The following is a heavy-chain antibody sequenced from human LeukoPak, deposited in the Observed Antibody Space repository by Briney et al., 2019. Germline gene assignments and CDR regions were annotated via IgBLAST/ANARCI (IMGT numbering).Heavy chain of an antibody. CDR2: IYSSGST. D-gene: IGHD3-10*01. V-gene: IGHV4-59*01. Sequence: KPSETLSLTCTVSGGSISSYHWSWIRQPPGKGLESIGYIYSSGSTHYNPSLKSRVTISVDTSKNQFSLKLTSVTAADTAVYYCATSYYGSGTYYDWFDPWGQGTLVTVSS. CDR1: GGSISSYH. J-gene: IGHJ5*02. CDR3: ATSYYGSGTYYDWFDP.